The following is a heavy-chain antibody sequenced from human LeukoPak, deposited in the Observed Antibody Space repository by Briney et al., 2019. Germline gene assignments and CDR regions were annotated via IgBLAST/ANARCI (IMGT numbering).Heavy chain of an antibody. V-gene: IGHV1-2*02. CDR1: GYTFTGYY. J-gene: IGHJ5*02. D-gene: IGHD2-15*01. Sequence: GASVKVSCKASGYTFTGYYMHSVRQALGQGLEWMGWINPNSGGTNYAQKFQGRVTMTRDTSISTAHMELSRLRSDDTAVYYCERSICSGGSCYFEVDPWGQGTLVTVSS. CDR2: INPNSGGT. CDR3: ERSICSGGSCYFEVDP.